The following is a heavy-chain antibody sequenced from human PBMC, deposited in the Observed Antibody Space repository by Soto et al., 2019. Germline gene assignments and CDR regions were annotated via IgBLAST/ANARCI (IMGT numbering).Heavy chain of an antibody. D-gene: IGHD2-15*01. CDR1: GFTFSSYG. CDR3: TKSTLHFGMGV. V-gene: IGHV3-30*18. CDR2: ISYDASNK. J-gene: IGHJ6*02. Sequence: PGGSLRLSCAASGFTFSSYGMHWVRQAPGKGLEWVSFISYDASNKFYADSVKGRFTISRDNSKNTLSLQMNNLRPEDTAVYFCTKSTLHFGMGVWGQGTTVTVSS.